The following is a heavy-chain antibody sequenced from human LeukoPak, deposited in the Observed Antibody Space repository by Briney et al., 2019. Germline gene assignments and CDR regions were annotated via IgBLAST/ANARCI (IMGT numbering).Heavy chain of an antibody. J-gene: IGHJ4*02. Sequence: GGSLRLSCAASGFSFRTYSMHWVRQAPGKGLEWVAFIRQDGSDKYYADSVKGRFTVSRDISKTTLYLQMNSLRGDDTAVYYCAKDFRSSVDYWGQGTLVTVSS. V-gene: IGHV3-30*02. CDR1: GFSFRTYS. CDR2: IRQDGSDK. D-gene: IGHD3-3*01. CDR3: AKDFRSSVDY.